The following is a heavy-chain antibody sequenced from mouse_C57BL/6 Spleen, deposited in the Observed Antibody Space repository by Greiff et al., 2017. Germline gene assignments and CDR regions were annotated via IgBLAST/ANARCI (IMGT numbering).Heavy chain of an antibody. Sequence: EVKLVESGGGLVKPGGSLKLSCAASGFTFSDYGMHWVRQAPEKGLEWVAYISSGSSTIYYADTVKGRFTIARDNAKNTLFLQMTSLRSEDTAMYYWARGDSNYVRYFDVWGTGTTVTVSS. CDR1: GFTFSDYG. V-gene: IGHV5-17*01. J-gene: IGHJ1*03. CDR2: ISSGSSTI. D-gene: IGHD2-5*01. CDR3: ARGDSNYVRYFDV.